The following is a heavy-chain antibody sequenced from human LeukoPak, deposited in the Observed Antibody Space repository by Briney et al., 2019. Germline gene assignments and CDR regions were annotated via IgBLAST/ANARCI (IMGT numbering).Heavy chain of an antibody. CDR3: ARVGCRGGSCSSRGDYYYGMDV. CDR2: ISSTGNFV. Sequence: PGRSLRLSCAASGFTFSSYAMHWVRQAPGKGLEWVSSISSTGNFVHYADSVKGRFTISRDNAKNSLYLQMDSLRGEDTAVYFCARVGCRGGSCSSRGDYYYGMDVWGQGTTVTVSS. D-gene: IGHD2-15*01. CDR1: GFTFSSYA. J-gene: IGHJ6*02. V-gene: IGHV3-21*06.